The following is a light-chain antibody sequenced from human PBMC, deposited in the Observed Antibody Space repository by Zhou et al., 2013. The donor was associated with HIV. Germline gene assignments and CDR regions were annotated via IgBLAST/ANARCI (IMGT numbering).Light chain of an antibody. V-gene: IGKV1-39*01. CDR1: QSISSY. Sequence: DIQMTQSPASLSASVGDRVTITCRASQSISSYLNWYQQKPGKAPKLLIYGASSLQSGVPSRFSGSGSGTDFTLTISSLQPEDFATYYCQQSYSVPRSFVQGTKLEIK. CDR3: QQSYSVPRS. CDR2: GAS. J-gene: IGKJ2*04.